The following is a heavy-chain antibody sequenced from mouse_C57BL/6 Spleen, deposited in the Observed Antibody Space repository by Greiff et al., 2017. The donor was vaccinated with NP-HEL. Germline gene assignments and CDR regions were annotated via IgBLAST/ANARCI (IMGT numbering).Heavy chain of an antibody. D-gene: IGHD2-3*01. CDR3: GWPRGLFDY. Sequence: QVQLQQSGAELVRPGASVTLSCKASGYTFTDYEMHWVKQTPVHGLEWIGAIDPETGGTAYNQKFKGKAILTADKSSSTAYMELRSLTSEDSAVYYCGWPRGLFDYWGQGTTLTVSS. V-gene: IGHV1-15*01. J-gene: IGHJ2*01. CDR2: IDPETGGT. CDR1: GYTFTDYE.